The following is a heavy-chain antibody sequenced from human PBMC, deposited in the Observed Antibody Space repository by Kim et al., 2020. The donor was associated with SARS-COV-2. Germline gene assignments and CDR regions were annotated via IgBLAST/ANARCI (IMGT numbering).Heavy chain of an antibody. Sequence: SETLSLTCAVYGGSFSGYYWSWIRQPPGKGLEWIGEINHSGSTNYNPSLKSRVTISVDTSKNQFSLKLSSVTAADTAVYYCARGRPYYDILTGYSSNWFDPWGQGTLVTVSS. CDR1: GGSFSGYY. CDR3: ARGRPYYDILTGYSSNWFDP. CDR2: INHSGST. D-gene: IGHD3-9*01. J-gene: IGHJ5*02. V-gene: IGHV4-34*01.